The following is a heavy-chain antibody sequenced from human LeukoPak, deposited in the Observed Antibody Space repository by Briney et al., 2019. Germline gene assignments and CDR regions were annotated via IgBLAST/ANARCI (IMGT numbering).Heavy chain of an antibody. CDR3: ARPSLNTGSYFDY. CDR1: GFTFSSYG. Sequence: GGSLRLSCAASGFTFSSYGMHWVRQAPGKGLEWVAVISYDGSNKYYADSVKGRFTISRDNSKNTLYLQMNSLRAEDTAVYYCARPSLNTGSYFDYWGQGILVSLSS. J-gene: IGHJ4*02. V-gene: IGHV3-30*03. CDR2: ISYDGSNK. D-gene: IGHD1-26*01.